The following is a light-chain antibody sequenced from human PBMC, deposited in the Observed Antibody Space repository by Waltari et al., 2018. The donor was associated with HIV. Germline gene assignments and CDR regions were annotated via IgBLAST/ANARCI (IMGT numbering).Light chain of an antibody. V-gene: IGKV3-15*01. CDR1: QTVSTK. J-gene: IGKJ2*01. CDR2: GAS. CDR3: QQYNNWPPNT. Sequence: VMTQSPATLSVSPGERVTLSCRASQTVSTKFAWYQQKPGQAPRLLIYGASTRAPGLPARFSGSGSGTEFTLTISNLQSEDSAVYYCQQYNNWPPNTFGQGTKLEIK.